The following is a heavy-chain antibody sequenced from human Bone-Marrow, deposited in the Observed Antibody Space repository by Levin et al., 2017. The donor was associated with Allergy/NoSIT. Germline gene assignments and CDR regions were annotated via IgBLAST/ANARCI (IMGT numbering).Heavy chain of an antibody. J-gene: IGHJ4*02. V-gene: IGHV3-30*18. CDR2: VAHDGSVQ. CDR3: LKAPHVDAGGWYFEN. Sequence: GGSLRLSCAASGFTFSNYGMHWVRQAPGKGPEWVAVVAHDGSVQYYADSVKGRFTISRDNSKNTLYLQMNSLRAEDTAVYYCLKAPHVDAGGWYFENWGQGTLVTVSS. CDR1: GFTFSNYG. D-gene: IGHD2-2*01.